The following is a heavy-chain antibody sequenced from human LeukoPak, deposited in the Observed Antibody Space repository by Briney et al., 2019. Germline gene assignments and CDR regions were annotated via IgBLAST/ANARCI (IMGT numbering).Heavy chain of an antibody. D-gene: IGHD3-10*01. Sequence: ASVKVSCKASGGTFSSYAISWVRQAPGQGFEWMGRIIPILGIANYAQKFQGRVTITADKSTSTAYMELSSLRSEDTAVYYCARGRVRGVIDYWGQGTLVTVSS. J-gene: IGHJ4*02. V-gene: IGHV1-69*04. CDR2: IIPILGIA. CDR3: ARGRVRGVIDY. CDR1: GGTFSSYA.